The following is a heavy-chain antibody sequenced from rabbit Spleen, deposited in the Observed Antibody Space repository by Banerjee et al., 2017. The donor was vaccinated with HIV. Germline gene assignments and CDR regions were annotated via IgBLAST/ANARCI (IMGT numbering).Heavy chain of an antibody. V-gene: IGHV1S45*01. CDR3: ARGPYKNSGGIAAYALTRSDL. J-gene: IGHJ3*01. CDR1: GFSFSYSYW. CDR2: IYGGSIDDT. D-gene: IGHD6-1*01. Sequence: QEQLEESGGDLVKPEGSLTLTCTASGFSFSYSYWICWVRQAPGKGLEWIACIYGGSIDDTYHASWAKGRFTISKTSSTTVTLQRTSLTAADTATYFCARGPYKNSGGIAAYALTRSDLWGPGTLVTVS.